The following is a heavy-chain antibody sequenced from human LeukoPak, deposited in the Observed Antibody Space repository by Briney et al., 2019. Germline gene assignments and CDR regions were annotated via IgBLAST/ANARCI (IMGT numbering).Heavy chain of an antibody. CDR3: AKSPAPKYEARYFDL. Sequence: GGSLRLSCAASGFTISTNYMSWVRQAPGKGLEWVSVIDSGGSTYYADSVKGRFTISRDISESTLYLQMNSLRAEDTAVYYCAKSPAPKYEARYFDLWGRGTLVTVSS. J-gene: IGHJ2*01. CDR2: IDSGGST. CDR1: GFTISTNY. D-gene: IGHD2-8*01. V-gene: IGHV3-53*01.